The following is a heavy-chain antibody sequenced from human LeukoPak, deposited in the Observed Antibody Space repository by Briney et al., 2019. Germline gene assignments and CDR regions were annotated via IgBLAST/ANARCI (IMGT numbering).Heavy chain of an antibody. Sequence: PGGSLRLSCAASGVTFSSYAMSWVRQAPGKGLEWVSAISGSGGTIYYADSVKGRFTISRDNSKNTLYLQMNSLRAEDTAVYYCAKTYSGYDYADYWGQGTLVTVSS. CDR1: GVTFSSYA. CDR3: AKTYSGYDYADY. V-gene: IGHV3-23*01. CDR2: ISGSGGTI. D-gene: IGHD5-12*01. J-gene: IGHJ4*02.